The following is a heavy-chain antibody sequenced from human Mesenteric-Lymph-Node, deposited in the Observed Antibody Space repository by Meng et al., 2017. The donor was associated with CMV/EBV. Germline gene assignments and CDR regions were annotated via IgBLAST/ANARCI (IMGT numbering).Heavy chain of an antibody. CDR3: TTAGHCSGGSCYGGGIGY. Sequence: FSNAWMSGVRQAPGKGLEWVGRIKSKTDGGTTDYAAPVKGRFTISRDDSKNTLYLQMNSLKTEDTAVYYCTTAGHCSGGSCYGGGIGYWGQGTLVTVSS. CDR2: IKSKTDGGTT. D-gene: IGHD2-15*01. CDR1: FSNAW. V-gene: IGHV3-15*01. J-gene: IGHJ4*02.